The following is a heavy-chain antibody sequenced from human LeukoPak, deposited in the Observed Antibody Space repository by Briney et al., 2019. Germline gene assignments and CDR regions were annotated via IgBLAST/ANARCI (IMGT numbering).Heavy chain of an antibody. CDR2: IYYSGST. J-gene: IGHJ6*02. CDR3: ARSAGSYYYYYYGMDV. Sequence: SETLSLTCTVSGGSISSYYWSWIRQPPGKGLEWIGYIYYSGSTNYNPSLKSRVTISVDTSKNQFSLKLSSVTDADTAVYYCARSAGSYYYYYYGMDVWGQGTTVTVSS. D-gene: IGHD6-19*01. CDR1: GGSISSYY. V-gene: IGHV4-59*01.